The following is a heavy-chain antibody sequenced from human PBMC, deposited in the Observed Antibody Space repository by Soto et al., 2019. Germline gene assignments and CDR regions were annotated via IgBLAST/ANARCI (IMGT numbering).Heavy chain of an antibody. V-gene: IGHV4-59*01. J-gene: IGHJ6*02. D-gene: IGHD2-2*01. CDR2: IYYSGST. CDR3: ARWKGSSTTLEGIPYYYGMDV. CDR1: GGSISSYY. Sequence: SETLSLTCTVSGGSISSYYWSWIRQPPGKGLEWIGYIYYSGSTNYNPSLKSRVTISVDTSKNQFSLKLSSVTAADTAVYYCARWKGSSTTLEGIPYYYGMDVWRQGTTVTVSS.